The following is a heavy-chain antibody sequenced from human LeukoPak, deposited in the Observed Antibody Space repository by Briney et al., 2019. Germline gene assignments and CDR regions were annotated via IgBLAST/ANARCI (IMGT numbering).Heavy chain of an antibody. CDR1: GYTFTGYY. CDR2: INPNSGGT. CDR3: ARDRVQTYYYSSGNPDV. D-gene: IGHD3-10*01. V-gene: IGHV1-2*02. Sequence: ASVKVSCKASGYTFTGYYMHWVRQAPGQGLEWMGWINPNSGGTNYAQKFQGRVTMTRDTSISTAYMELSRLRSDDTAVYYCARDRVQTYYYSSGNPDVWGKGTTVTISS. J-gene: IGHJ6*04.